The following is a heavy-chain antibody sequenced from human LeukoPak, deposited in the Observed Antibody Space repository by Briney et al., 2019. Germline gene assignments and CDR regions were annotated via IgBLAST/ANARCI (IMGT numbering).Heavy chain of an antibody. D-gene: IGHD3-10*01. CDR3: ARDRVGGGSGSYYGMDV. CDR2: ISGSGGST. Sequence: PGGSLRLSCAASGFTFSSYAMSWVRQAPGKGLEWVSAISGSGGSTYYADSVKGRFTISRDNSKNTLYLQMNSLRAEDTAVYYCARDRVGGGSGSYYGMDVWGQGTTVTVSS. V-gene: IGHV3-23*01. CDR1: GFTFSSYA. J-gene: IGHJ6*02.